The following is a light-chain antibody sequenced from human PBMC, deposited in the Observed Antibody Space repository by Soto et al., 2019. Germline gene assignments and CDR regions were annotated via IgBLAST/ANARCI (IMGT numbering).Light chain of an antibody. Sequence: EIVVTQAAGTLSLSPGERATLSCRASQSVSNNYLAWYQQKPGQAPRLLIYGASTRATGIPARFSGSGSGTEFTLTISSPQSEDFAVYYRPQYNHWPPIPFGPVIRLE. CDR3: PQYNHWPPIP. CDR2: GAS. CDR1: QSVSNN. J-gene: IGKJ5*01. V-gene: IGKV3-15*01.